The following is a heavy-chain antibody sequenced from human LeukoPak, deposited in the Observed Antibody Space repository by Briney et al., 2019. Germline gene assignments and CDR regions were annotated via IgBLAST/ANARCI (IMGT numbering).Heavy chain of an antibody. CDR3: AKDRDVVRGVYYFDY. CDR1: GFTFSSYA. V-gene: IGHV3-23*01. J-gene: IGHJ4*02. Sequence: GGSLRLSCAASGFTFSSYAMSWVRQAPGKGLEWASVISGSGGSTYYADSVKGRFTISRDNSKNTLYLQMNSLRAEDTAAYYCAKDRDVVRGVYYFDYWGQGTLVTVSS. D-gene: IGHD3-10*01. CDR2: ISGSGGST.